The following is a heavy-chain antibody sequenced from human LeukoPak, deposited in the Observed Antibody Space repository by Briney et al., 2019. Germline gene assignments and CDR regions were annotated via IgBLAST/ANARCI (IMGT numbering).Heavy chain of an antibody. CDR3: ARTSGGGGSIFGVTRDYYYYYMDV. D-gene: IGHD3-3*01. CDR1: GFTFSSYW. Sequence: GGSLRLSCAASGFTFSSYWMSWVRQAPGKGLEWVANIKQDGSEKYYVDSVKGRFTISRDNAKNSLYLQMNSLRAEDTAMYYCARTSGGGGSIFGVTRDYYYYYMDVWGKGTTVTVSS. V-gene: IGHV3-7*01. J-gene: IGHJ6*03. CDR2: IKQDGSEK.